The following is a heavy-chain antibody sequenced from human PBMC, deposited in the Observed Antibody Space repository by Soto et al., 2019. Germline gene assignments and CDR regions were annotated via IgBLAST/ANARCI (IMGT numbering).Heavy chain of an antibody. CDR1: GDSITTNGYY. CDR2: VYSTGST. D-gene: IGHD2-8*01. Sequence: SETLSLTCSVSGDSITTNGYYWGWIRQPPGKGLQWIGNVYSTGSTFSHPSLTSRVFISVDTSKNKFSLRLTSVTAADTAVYYCARSHYTYGLLIDYWGPGIMVTVYS. CDR3: ARSHYTYGLLIDY. J-gene: IGHJ4*02. V-gene: IGHV4-39*01.